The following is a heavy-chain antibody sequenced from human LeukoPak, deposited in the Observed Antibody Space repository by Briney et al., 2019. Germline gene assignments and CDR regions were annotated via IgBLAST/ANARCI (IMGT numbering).Heavy chain of an antibody. CDR2: VDPQDGET. Sequence: ASVKISCKVSGYTFTDYYMHWVQQAPGKGREWMGLVDPQDGETIYAEKFQGRVTITADTSTDTAYMELSSLRSEDTAVYYCATMGYYYGSGSYYATTNLVDYWGQGTLVTVSS. CDR1: GYTFTDYY. CDR3: ATMGYYYGSGSYYATTNLVDY. V-gene: IGHV1-69-2*01. D-gene: IGHD3-10*01. J-gene: IGHJ4*02.